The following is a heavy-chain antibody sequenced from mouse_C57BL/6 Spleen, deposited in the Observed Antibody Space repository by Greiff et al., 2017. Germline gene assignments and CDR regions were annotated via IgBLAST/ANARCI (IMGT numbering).Heavy chain of an antibody. CDR3: ARGINYYSNSVDY. CDR2: ISDGGSYT. Sequence: EVMLVESGGGLVKPGGSLKLSCAASGFTFSSYAMSWVRQTPEKRLEWVATISDGGSYTYYPDNVKGRFTISRDNAKNTLYLQMGHLKSEDTAMYYCARGINYYSNSVDYWGQGTTLTVSS. V-gene: IGHV5-4*03. D-gene: IGHD2-5*01. J-gene: IGHJ2*01. CDR1: GFTFSSYA.